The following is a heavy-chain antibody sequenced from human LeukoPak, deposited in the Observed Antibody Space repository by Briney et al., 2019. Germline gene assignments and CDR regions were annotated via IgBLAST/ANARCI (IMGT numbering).Heavy chain of an antibody. CDR2: IYYSGGT. Sequence: SETLSLTCTVSGGSISSYYWSWIRQPPGKGLEWIGYIYYSGGTNYNPSLKSRVTISVDTSKNQFSLKLSSVTAADTAVYYCASLRERSYYARGFDYWGQGTLVTVSS. CDR3: ASLRERSYYARGFDY. V-gene: IGHV4-59*08. CDR1: GGSISSYY. D-gene: IGHD1-26*01. J-gene: IGHJ4*02.